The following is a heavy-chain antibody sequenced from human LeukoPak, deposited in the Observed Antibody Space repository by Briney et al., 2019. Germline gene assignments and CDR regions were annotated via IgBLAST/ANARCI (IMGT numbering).Heavy chain of an antibody. V-gene: IGHV1-24*01. CDR3: ATDLGLWFGELSGY. J-gene: IGHJ4*02. CDR1: GYTLTELS. Sequence: GASVKVSCKVSGYTLTELSMHWVRQAPGKGLEWMGGFDPEDGETIYAQKFQGRVTMTEDTSTDTAYMELSSLRSEDTAVYYCATDLGLWFGELSGYWGQGTLVSVCS. D-gene: IGHD3-10*01. CDR2: FDPEDGET.